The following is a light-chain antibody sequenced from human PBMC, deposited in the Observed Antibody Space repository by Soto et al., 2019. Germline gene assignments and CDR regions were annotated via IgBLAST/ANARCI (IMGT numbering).Light chain of an antibody. CDR2: EDN. V-gene: IGLV6-57*04. Sequence: NFMLTQPHSVSESPGKTVTISCTRSSGSIASHYVQWYQQRQGSAPTTVIYEDNQRPSGVPDRFSGSIDSSSNSASLTISGLKTEDEADDYCQSYDSSNQVFGGGTKLTVL. CDR3: QSYDSSNQV. CDR1: SGSIASHY. J-gene: IGLJ3*02.